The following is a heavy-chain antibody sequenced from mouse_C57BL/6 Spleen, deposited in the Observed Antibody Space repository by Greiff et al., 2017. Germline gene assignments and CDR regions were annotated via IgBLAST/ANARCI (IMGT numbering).Heavy chain of an antibody. V-gene: IGHV1-82*01. D-gene: IGHD2-5*01. CDR3: ARSAYSNPYAMDY. CDR1: GYAFSSSW. Sequence: VQLQQSGPELVKPGASVKISCKASGYAFSSSWMNWVKQRPGKGLEWIGRIYPGDGDTNYNGKFKGKATLTADKSSSTAYMQLSSLTSEDSAVYFCARSAYSNPYAMDYWGQGTSVTVSS. J-gene: IGHJ4*01. CDR2: IYPGDGDT.